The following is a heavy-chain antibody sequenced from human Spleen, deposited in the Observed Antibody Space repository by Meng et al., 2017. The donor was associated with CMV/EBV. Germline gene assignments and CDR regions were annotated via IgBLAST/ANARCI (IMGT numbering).Heavy chain of an antibody. CDR2: INPDTSGT. V-gene: IGHV1-2*02. J-gene: IGHJ5*02. D-gene: IGHD3-3*01. CDR1: GYTFTGYY. CDR3: ARDLGINDFWSGRNWFDP. Sequence: ASVKVSCKTSGYTFTGYYMNWVRQAPGQGLEWVGWINPDTSGTNFAQKFQGRVTMTRDTSISTAYMELSRLRSDDTAVYYCARDLGINDFWSGRNWFDPWGQGTLVTVSS.